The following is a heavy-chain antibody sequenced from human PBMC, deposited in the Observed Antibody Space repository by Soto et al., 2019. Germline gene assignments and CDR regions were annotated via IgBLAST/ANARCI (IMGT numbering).Heavy chain of an antibody. Sequence: PGGSLRLSCAASGFTFDNYTMHWVRQAPGKGLEWVSLISWDGGSTYYADSVKGRFTISRDNSKNSLYLQMNSLRTEDTALYYCAKSQLLDYYYGMDVWGQGTTVTVSS. CDR2: ISWDGGST. D-gene: IGHD2-2*01. J-gene: IGHJ6*02. CDR3: AKSQLLDYYYGMDV. CDR1: GFTFDNYT. V-gene: IGHV3-43*01.